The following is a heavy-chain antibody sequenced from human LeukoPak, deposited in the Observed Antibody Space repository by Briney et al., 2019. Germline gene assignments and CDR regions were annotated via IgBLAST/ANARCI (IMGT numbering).Heavy chain of an antibody. V-gene: IGHV3-21*01. CDR3: AKAYYDPSGYSYYFDY. CDR1: GFPFSVYS. Sequence: GGSLRLSCAASGFPFSVYSMNWVRQAPGKGLGWVSSISGSSNYVYYADSVKGRFTISRDNAKNSLYLHMNSLRAEDTAVYYCAKAYYDPSGYSYYFDYWGQGTLVTVSS. J-gene: IGHJ4*02. CDR2: ISGSSNYV. D-gene: IGHD3-22*01.